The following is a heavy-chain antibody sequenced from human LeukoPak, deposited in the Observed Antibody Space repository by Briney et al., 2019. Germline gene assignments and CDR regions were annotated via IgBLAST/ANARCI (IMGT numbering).Heavy chain of an antibody. J-gene: IGHJ3*02. D-gene: IGHD2-21*02. V-gene: IGHV3-11*01. CDR3: AREVVTTQLDDAFDI. Sequence: PGGSLRLSCAASGFTFSDYYMSWIRQAPGKGLEWVSYISSSGSTIYYADSVKGRFTISRDNAKNSLYLQMNSLRAEDTAVYYCAREVVTTQLDDAFDIWGQGTMVTVSS. CDR2: ISSSGSTI. CDR1: GFTFSDYY.